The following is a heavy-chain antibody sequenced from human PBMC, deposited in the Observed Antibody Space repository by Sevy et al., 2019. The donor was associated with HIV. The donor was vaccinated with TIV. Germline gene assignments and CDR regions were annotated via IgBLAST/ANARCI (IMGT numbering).Heavy chain of an antibody. J-gene: IGHJ4*02. V-gene: IGHV3-49*04. CDR3: TRNKAAQSIFDY. Sequence: GGSLRLSCTASGFTFGDYCMSWVRQAPGKGLEWVAFLKSDVYGGTVDHAASVRGRFVISRDYSKTIAYLQMNDLKTEDTGVYYCTRNKAAQSIFDYWGQGALVTVSS. D-gene: IGHD6-13*01. CDR1: GFTFGDYC. CDR2: LKSDVYGGTV.